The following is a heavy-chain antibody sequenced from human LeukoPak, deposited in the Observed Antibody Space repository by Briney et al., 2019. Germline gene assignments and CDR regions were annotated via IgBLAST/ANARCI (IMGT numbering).Heavy chain of an antibody. CDR3: ARDLYAFDV. V-gene: IGHV3-48*01. J-gene: IGHJ3*01. CDR1: GFTFSSFG. Sequence: GGSLRLSCAASGFTFSSFGMIWVRQAPGKGLGWVSYISSSGSTIYYADSVRGRFTISRDNANYSLYLQMNSLRAEDTAVYYCARDLYAFDVWGQGTMVTVSS. CDR2: ISSSGSTI.